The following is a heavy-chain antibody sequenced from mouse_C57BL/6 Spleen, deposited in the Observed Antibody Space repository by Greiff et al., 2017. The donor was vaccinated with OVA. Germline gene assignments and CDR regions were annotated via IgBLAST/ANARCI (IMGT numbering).Heavy chain of an antibody. V-gene: IGHV1-55*01. J-gene: IGHJ2*01. D-gene: IGHD2-2*01. CDR1: GYTFTSYW. CDR2: IYPGSGST. Sequence: QVQLQQPGAELVKPGASVKMSCKASGYTFTSYWITWVKQRPGQGLEWIGDIYPGSGSTNYNEKFKSKATLTVDTSSSTAYMQLSSLTSEDSAVYYCARNRLRRDYFDYWGQGTTLTVSS. CDR3: ARNRLRRDYFDY.